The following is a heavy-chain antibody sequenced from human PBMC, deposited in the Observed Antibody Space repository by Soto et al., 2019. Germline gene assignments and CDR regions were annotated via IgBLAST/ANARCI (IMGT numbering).Heavy chain of an antibody. CDR1: GFTFSNYA. J-gene: IGHJ4*02. Sequence: EVQLLESGGGLVQPGGSLRLSCVASGFTFSNYAMTWVRQAPGKGLEWVSSVSKSGDETFYADSVNGRFTISRDNSKSTLYLQVNSLRAEDTAVYYCARDGSSGYQDYWGQGTLVTVSS. CDR2: VSKSGDET. V-gene: IGHV3-23*01. D-gene: IGHD3-22*01. CDR3: ARDGSSGYQDY.